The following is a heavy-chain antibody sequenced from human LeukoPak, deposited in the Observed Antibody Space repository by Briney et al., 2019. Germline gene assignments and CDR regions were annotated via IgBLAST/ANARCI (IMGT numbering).Heavy chain of an antibody. CDR2: IWFDGKTY. V-gene: IGHV3-33*06. D-gene: IGHD3-22*01. CDR1: GFTFSRYA. Sequence: QPGRSLRLSCAASGFTFSRYALHWVRQAPGKGLEWVAVIWFDGKTYNYADSVEGRFTISRDNSKNTLYLQMNSLRAEDTAVYYCAKARTYYYDSSGFDYWGQGTLVTVSS. J-gene: IGHJ4*02. CDR3: AKARTYYYDSSGFDY.